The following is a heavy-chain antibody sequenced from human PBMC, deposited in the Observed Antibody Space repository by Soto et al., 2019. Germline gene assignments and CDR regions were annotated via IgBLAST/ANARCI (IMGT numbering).Heavy chain of an antibody. CDR2: IYYSGST. CDR3: ARAGDYDILTGYPVNFDY. V-gene: IGHV4-59*01. CDR1: GGSISSYY. D-gene: IGHD3-9*01. Sequence: SETLSLTCTVSGGSISSYYWSWIRQPPGKGLEWIGYIYYSGSTNYNPSLKSRVTMSVDTSKNQFSLKLSSVTAADTALYYCARAGDYDILTGYPVNFDYWGQGTLVTVSS. J-gene: IGHJ4*02.